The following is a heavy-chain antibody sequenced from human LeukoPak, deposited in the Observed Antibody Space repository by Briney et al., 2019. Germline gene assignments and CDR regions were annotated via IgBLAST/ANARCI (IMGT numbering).Heavy chain of an antibody. V-gene: IGHV3-48*04. CDR1: GFTFSSYS. D-gene: IGHD6-6*01. CDR3: ARDEGIAARGFDY. CDR2: ISSSGSTI. J-gene: IGHJ4*02. Sequence: GGSLRLSCAASGFTFSSYSMNWVRQAPGKGLEWVSYISSSGSTIYYADSVKGRFTISRDNANNSQYLQMNSLRAEDTAVYYCARDEGIAARGFDYWGQGTLVTVSS.